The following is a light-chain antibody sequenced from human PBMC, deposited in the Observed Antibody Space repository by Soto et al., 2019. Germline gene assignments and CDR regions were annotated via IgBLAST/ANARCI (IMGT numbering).Light chain of an antibody. CDR3: SSYTSSSTVV. J-gene: IGLJ2*01. V-gene: IGLV2-14*03. Sequence: QSALTQPASVSGSPGQSITISCTGTSSDVGGYDYVSWYQHHPGKAPKLMIYDVNIRPSGVSNRFSGSKSGNTASLTISGLQAEDEADYYCSSYTSSSTVVFGGGTKLTVL. CDR2: DVN. CDR1: SSDVGGYDY.